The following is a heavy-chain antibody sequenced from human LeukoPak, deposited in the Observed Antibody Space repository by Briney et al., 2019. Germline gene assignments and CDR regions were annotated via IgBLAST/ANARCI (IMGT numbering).Heavy chain of an antibody. CDR1: GFTFSSYG. CDR3: AKDRYYYDSSGYYYRDYYGMDV. V-gene: IGHV3-30*18. D-gene: IGHD3-22*01. CDR2: ISYDGSNK. J-gene: IGHJ6*02. Sequence: PGGSLRLSCAASGFTFSSYGMHWVRQAPGKGLEWVAVISYDGSNKYYADSVKGRFTISRDNSKNTLYLQMNSLRAEDTAVYYCAKDRYYYDSSGYYYRDYYGMDVWGQGTTVTVSS.